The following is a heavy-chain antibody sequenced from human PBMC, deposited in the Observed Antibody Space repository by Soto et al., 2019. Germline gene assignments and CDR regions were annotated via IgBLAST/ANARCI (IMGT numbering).Heavy chain of an antibody. J-gene: IGHJ4*02. V-gene: IGHV4-30-4*01. CDR2: IYYSGST. CDR1: GGSISSGDYY. Sequence: SETLSLTCTVSGGSISSGDYYWSWIRQPPGKGLEWIGYIYYSGSTYYNPSLKSRVTISVDTSKNQFSLKLSSVTAADTAVYYCARGYDYGGNSDYWGQGTLVTVSS. CDR3: ARGYDYGGNSDY. D-gene: IGHD4-17*01.